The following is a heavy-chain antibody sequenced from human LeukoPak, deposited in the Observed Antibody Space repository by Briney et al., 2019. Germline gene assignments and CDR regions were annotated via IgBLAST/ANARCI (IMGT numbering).Heavy chain of an antibody. D-gene: IGHD3-3*01. J-gene: IGHJ4*02. CDR2: ISAYNGNT. Sequence: ASVKVSCKASGGTFSSYAISWVRQAPGQGLEWMGWISAYNGNTNYAQKLQGRVTMTTDTSTSTAYMELRSLRSDDTAVYYCARVYYDFWSGYYMGPFGYWGQGTLVTVSS. CDR1: GGTFSSYA. CDR3: ARVYYDFWSGYYMGPFGY. V-gene: IGHV1-18*01.